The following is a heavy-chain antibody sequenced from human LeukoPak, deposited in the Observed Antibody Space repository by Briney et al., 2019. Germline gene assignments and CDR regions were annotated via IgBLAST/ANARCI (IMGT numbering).Heavy chain of an antibody. CDR1: GFTFSSYA. Sequence: PGGSLRLSCAGSGFTFSSYAMSWVRQAPGKGLEWVSDISASGGSTYYADSVKGRFTISRDNSKNTLYLQMNSLRAEDTAVYYCAKKETTVTTFFENWGQGTLVTVSS. J-gene: IGHJ4*02. CDR2: ISASGGST. V-gene: IGHV3-23*01. CDR3: AKKETTVTTFFEN. D-gene: IGHD4-17*01.